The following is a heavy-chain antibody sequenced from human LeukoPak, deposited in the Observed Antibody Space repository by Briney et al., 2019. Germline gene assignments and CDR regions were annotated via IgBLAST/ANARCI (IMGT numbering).Heavy chain of an antibody. Sequence: SETLSLTCTVSGGSISSYYWSWIRQSPGKGLEWIGYISYTGSTNYNPSLKSRVTISVDTSKNQFSLELSSVTAADTAVYYCARLLSLGFDYWGQGTLVTVSS. D-gene: IGHD2/OR15-2a*01. CDR2: ISYTGST. J-gene: IGHJ4*02. V-gene: IGHV4-59*01. CDR3: ARLLSLGFDY. CDR1: GGSISSYY.